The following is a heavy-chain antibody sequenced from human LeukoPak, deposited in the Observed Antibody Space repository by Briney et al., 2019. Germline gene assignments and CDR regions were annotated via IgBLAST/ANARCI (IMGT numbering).Heavy chain of an antibody. Sequence: ASVKASCKVSGYTLTELSMHWVRQAPGKGLEWMGGFDPEDGETIYAQKFQGRVTMTRDTSTSTVYMELSSLGSEDTAVYYCARQQGIQYLNFDYWGQGALITVSS. V-gene: IGHV1-24*01. CDR1: GYTLTELS. CDR2: FDPEDGET. D-gene: IGHD5-24*01. J-gene: IGHJ4*02. CDR3: ARQQGIQYLNFDY.